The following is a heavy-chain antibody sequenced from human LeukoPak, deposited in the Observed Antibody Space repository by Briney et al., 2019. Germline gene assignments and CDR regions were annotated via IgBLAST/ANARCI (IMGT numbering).Heavy chain of an antibody. CDR1: GYSFTSYW. J-gene: IGHJ6*03. V-gene: IGHV5-51*01. D-gene: IGHD4-17*01. CDR2: IYPDDSDT. CDR3: ARQYRNDYGDYVGYYYYYMDV. Sequence: GESLKISCKGSGYSFTSYWIGWVRQMPGKGLEWMGIIYPDDSDTRYSPSFQGQVTISADKSISTAYLQWSSLKASDTAMYYCARQYRNDYGDYVGYYYYYMDVWGKGTTVTVSS.